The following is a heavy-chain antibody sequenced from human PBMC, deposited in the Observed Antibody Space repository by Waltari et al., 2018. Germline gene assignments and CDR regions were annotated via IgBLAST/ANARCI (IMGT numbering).Heavy chain of an antibody. CDR1: GYTFTSYY. V-gene: IGHV1-46*01. D-gene: IGHD3-16*01. CDR3: AREGGLDAFDI. CDR2: RHPSGGST. J-gene: IGHJ3*02. Sequence: QVQLVQSGAEVKKPGASVKVSCKASGYTFTSYYMHWVRQAPGQGLEWMGIRHPSGGSTSDGKEFQGRSNMTRDQSKGTVYMGLGRLGSEDTAVYYCAREGGLDAFDIWGQGTMVTVSS.